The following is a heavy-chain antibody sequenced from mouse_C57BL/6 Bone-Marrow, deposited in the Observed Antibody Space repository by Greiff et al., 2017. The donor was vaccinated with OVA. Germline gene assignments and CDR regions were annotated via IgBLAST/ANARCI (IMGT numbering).Heavy chain of an antibody. V-gene: IGHV5-17*01. Sequence: VQLKESGGGLVKPGGSLKLSCAASGFTFSDYGMHWVRQAPEKGLEWVAYISSGSSTIYYADTVKGRFTISRDNAKNTLLLQMNSRRSEDKAMYDYARRILWLRDYYSAMDYWGQGTSVTVSS. CDR1: GFTFSDYG. D-gene: IGHD2-2*01. J-gene: IGHJ4*01. CDR2: ISSGSSTI. CDR3: ARRILWLRDYYSAMDY.